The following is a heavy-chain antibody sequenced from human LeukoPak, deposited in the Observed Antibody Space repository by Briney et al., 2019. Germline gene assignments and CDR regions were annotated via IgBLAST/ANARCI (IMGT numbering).Heavy chain of an antibody. J-gene: IGHJ5*02. CDR3: ARGSRDIVVVVAADGEGNWFDP. Sequence: SETLSLTCAVYGGSFSGYYWSWIRQPPGKGLEWIGEINHSGSTNYNPSLKSRVTISVDTSKNQFSLKLSSVTAADTAVYYCARGSRDIVVVVAADGEGNWFDPWGQGTLVTVFS. D-gene: IGHD2-15*01. CDR2: INHSGST. V-gene: IGHV4-34*01. CDR1: GGSFSGYY.